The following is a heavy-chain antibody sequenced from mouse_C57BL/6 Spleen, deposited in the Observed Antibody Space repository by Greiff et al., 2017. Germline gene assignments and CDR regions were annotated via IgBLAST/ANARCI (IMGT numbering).Heavy chain of an antibody. CDR2: IHPNSGST. V-gene: IGHV1-64*01. D-gene: IGHD2-2*01. CDR1: GYTFTSYW. J-gene: IGHJ2*01. CDR3: AALYYGYDEDY. Sequence: QVQLQQPGAELVKPGASVKLSCKASGYTFTSYWMHWVKQRPGQGLEWIGMIHPNSGSTNYNEKFKSKATLTVDKSSSTAYMQLSSLTSEDSAVYYCAALYYGYDEDYWGQGTTLTVAS.